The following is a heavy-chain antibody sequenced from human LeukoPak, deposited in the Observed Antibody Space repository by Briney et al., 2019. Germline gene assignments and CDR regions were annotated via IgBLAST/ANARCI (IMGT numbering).Heavy chain of an antibody. CDR2: ISAYNGNT. J-gene: IGHJ3*02. V-gene: IGHV1-18*01. Sequence: GASVKVSCKASGYTFTSYGINWVRQAPGQGHEWMGWISAYNGNTNYAQKLQGRVTMTTDTSTSTAYMELRSLRSDDTAVYYCARVGTATSTDAFDIWGQGTMVTVSS. D-gene: IGHD5-24*01. CDR1: GYTFTSYG. CDR3: ARVGTATSTDAFDI.